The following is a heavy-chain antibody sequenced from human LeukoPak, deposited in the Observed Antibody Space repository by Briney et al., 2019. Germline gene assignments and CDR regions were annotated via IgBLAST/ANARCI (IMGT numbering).Heavy chain of an antibody. D-gene: IGHD6-13*01. V-gene: IGHV1-18*01. CDR2: ISAYNGNT. J-gene: IGHJ4*02. CDR3: ARASSSSWSRPPLY. CDR1: GYTFTSYG. Sequence: ASVKVSCKASGYTFTSYGISWVRQAPGQGLEWMGWISAYNGNTNYAQKLQDRVTMTTDTSTSTAYMELRSLRSDDTAVYYCARASSSSWSRPPLYWGQGTLVTVSS.